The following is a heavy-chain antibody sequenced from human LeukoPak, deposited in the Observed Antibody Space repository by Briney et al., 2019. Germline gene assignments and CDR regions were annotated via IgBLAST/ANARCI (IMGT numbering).Heavy chain of an antibody. D-gene: IGHD3-10*01. CDR1: GYTLTELS. V-gene: IGHV1-24*01. CDR2: FDPEDGET. CDR3: ATGGGTMVRGVIPIGAFDI. J-gene: IGHJ3*02. Sequence: ASVKVSCKVSGYTLTELSMHWVRQAPGKGLEWMGGFDPEDGETIYAQKFQGRVTMTEDTSTDTAYMELSSLRSEDTAVYYCATGGGTMVRGVIPIGAFDIWGQGTMVTVSS.